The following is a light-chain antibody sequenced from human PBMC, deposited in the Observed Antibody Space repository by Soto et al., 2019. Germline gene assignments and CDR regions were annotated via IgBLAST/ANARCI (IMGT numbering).Light chain of an antibody. V-gene: IGKV1-9*01. J-gene: IGKJ5*01. CDR2: AAS. Sequence: DIQLTQSPSFLSASVGDRVTITCRASQGISSYLAWYQQKPGKAPKLLIYAASTLQSGVPLRFSGSGSGTDFTLTISSPEPEDFAVYYCQQRSNWPPSFGQGTRLEIK. CDR3: QQRSNWPPS. CDR1: QGISSY.